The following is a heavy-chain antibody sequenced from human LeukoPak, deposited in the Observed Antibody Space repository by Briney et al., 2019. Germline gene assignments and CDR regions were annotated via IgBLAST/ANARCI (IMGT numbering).Heavy chain of an antibody. CDR2: IYYSGST. V-gene: IGHV4-39*07. Sequence: SETLSLTCTVSGGAISSTTHYWGWIRQPPGKGLEWIGSIYYSGSTYYNPSLKSRVTISVDTSKNQVSLKLSSVTAADTAVYYCARVWGGYNYGYSVYWGQETLVTVSS. CDR3: ARVWGGYNYGYSVY. J-gene: IGHJ4*02. D-gene: IGHD5-18*01. CDR1: GGAISSTTHY.